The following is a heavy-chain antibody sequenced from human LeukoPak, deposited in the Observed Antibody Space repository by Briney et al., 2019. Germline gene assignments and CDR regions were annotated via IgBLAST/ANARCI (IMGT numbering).Heavy chain of an antibody. CDR1: GYTFTGYY. CDR3: ARAHYYGSGSYYIGVPDD. J-gene: IGHJ4*02. D-gene: IGHD3-10*01. CDR2: INLSSGGT. Sequence: APVKVSCKASGYTFTGYYMHWVRQAPGQGLEWMGWINLSSGGTNYAQMFQGRVTMTRDTSISTAYMELSRLRSDDTAVYYCARAHYYGSGSYYIGVPDDWGQGTLVTVSS. V-gene: IGHV1-2*02.